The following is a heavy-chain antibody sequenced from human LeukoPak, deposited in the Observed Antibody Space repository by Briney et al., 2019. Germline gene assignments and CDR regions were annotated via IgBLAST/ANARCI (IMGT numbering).Heavy chain of an antibody. D-gene: IGHD3-22*01. CDR3: ARDISVSSGYSYYYYMDV. J-gene: IGHJ6*03. Sequence: PSETLSLTCGVYGGSFSGYYWSWIRQPPGKGLEWIGEINHSGSTNYNSSLKSRVTISVDRSKNQFSLKLSSVTAADTAVYYCARDISVSSGYSYYYYMDVWGKGTTVTVSS. CDR1: GGSFSGYY. CDR2: INHSGST. V-gene: IGHV4-34*01.